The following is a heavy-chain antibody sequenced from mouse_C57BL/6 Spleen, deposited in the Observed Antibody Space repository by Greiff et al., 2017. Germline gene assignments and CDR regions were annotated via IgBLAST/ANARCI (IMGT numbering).Heavy chain of an antibody. CDR3: ARYLYYGSSFDY. Sequence: QVQLQQPGAELVMPGASVKLSCKASGYTFTSYWMHWVKQRPGQGLEWIGEIDPSDSYTNYNQKFKGKSTLTVDKSSSTAYMQLSSLTSEDSAVYYCARYLYYGSSFDYWGQGTTLTVSS. V-gene: IGHV1-69*01. J-gene: IGHJ2*01. D-gene: IGHD1-1*01. CDR1: GYTFTSYW. CDR2: IDPSDSYT.